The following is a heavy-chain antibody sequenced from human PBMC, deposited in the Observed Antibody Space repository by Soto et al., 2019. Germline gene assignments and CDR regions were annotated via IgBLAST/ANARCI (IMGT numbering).Heavy chain of an antibody. CDR1: GFTFSSYA. CDR3: AKDRRSSPYGMDV. V-gene: IGHV3-23*01. CDR2: ISGSGGTT. Sequence: GGSLRLSCAASGFTFSSYAMSWVRQAPGKGLEWVSSISGSGGTTYYADSVKGRFTISRDNSKNTLYLQMNSLRAEDTAVYYCAKDRRSSPYGMDVWGQGTTVTVSS. J-gene: IGHJ6*02.